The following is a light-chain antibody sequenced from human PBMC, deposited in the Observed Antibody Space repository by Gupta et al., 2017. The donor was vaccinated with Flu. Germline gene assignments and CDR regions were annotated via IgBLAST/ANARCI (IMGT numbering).Light chain of an antibody. CDR3: SAWEYTLNTWM. V-gene: IGLV10-54*04. J-gene: IGLJ3*02. CDR2: RNN. Sequence: TPTLTATSNRINVGNQGAAWLRHHQGHPPTVLYYRNNNRPARFAVRFSASSSGDAASLTITSRQPEDEADYYCSAWEYTLNTWMFGGGTKLTVL. CDR1: RINVGNQG.